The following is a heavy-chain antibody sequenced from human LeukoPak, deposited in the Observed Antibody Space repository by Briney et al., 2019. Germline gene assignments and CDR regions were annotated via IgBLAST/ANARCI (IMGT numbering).Heavy chain of an antibody. Sequence: GGSLRLSCAGSGFTFSTYNMNWVRQAPGKGLECISYITRDSSDIYYADSVKGRFTVSRDNAQNSLYLQMNNLRVEDTAVYYCVRDGHGYSDWPFDYWGQGTLVTVSS. CDR3: VRDGHGYSDWPFDY. J-gene: IGHJ4*02. D-gene: IGHD3-9*01. V-gene: IGHV3-21*05. CDR1: GFTFSTYN. CDR2: ITRDSSDI.